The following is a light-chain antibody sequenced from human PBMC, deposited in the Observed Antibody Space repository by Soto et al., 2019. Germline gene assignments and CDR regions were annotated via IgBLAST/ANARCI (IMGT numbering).Light chain of an antibody. CDR2: DAS. CDR3: QQYSSRST. V-gene: IGKV1-5*02. Sequence: DIHMTQCPSTLPASVGDRVTIVFRASQSINIWWAWYQQEPVKTPILHIYDASNLQSGVPSRCSGSGLETEFTLTISSLQPGDFATYYCQQYSSRSTFGQGTKVDI. J-gene: IGKJ1*01. CDR1: QSINIW.